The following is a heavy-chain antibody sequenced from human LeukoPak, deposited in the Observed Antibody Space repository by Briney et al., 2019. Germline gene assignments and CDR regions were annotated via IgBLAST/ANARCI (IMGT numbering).Heavy chain of an antibody. J-gene: IGHJ4*02. Sequence: PGGSLRLSCTASGVTVSNIYMSWVRQAPGKGLEWVSVIYSGGSTYYAGSVKGRFTISRDNSKNTLYLQMNSLRAEDTAVYYCARHRPGQAIDYWGQGTLVTVSS. CDR3: ARHRPGQAIDY. D-gene: IGHD1-14*01. V-gene: IGHV3-53*01. CDR1: GVTVSNIY. CDR2: IYSGGST.